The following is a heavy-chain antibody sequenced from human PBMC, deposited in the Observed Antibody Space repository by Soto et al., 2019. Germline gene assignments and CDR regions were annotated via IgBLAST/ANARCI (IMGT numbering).Heavy chain of an antibody. J-gene: IGHJ5*01. CDR1: GGSFSGHS. D-gene: IGHD3-22*01. CDR3: STRAYDTNGYYRFDP. Sequence: SETLSLTCAVYGGSFSGHSWTWIRQSPGKGLEWIGDINHSGRVNYSPSLKSRVTISLDTSKNQFSLALSAVTAADTAMYYCSTRAYDTNGYYRFDPWGQGTLVTVSS. V-gene: IGHV4-34*01. CDR2: INHSGRV.